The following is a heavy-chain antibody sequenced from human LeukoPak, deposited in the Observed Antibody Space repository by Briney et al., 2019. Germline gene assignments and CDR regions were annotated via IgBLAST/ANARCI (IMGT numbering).Heavy chain of an antibody. CDR3: ARDHSDTAMVAYYYDSSGYPYY. V-gene: IGHV1-18*01. CDR2: ISGYNGNT. D-gene: IGHD3-22*01. CDR1: GYTFTTYN. Sequence: ASVKVSCKASGYTFTTYNINWVRQAPGQGLEWMGWISGYNGNTNYAQKLQGRVTMTTDTSTSTAYMELRSLKSDDTAVYYCARDHSDTAMVAYYYDSSGYPYYWGQGTLVTVSS. J-gene: IGHJ4*02.